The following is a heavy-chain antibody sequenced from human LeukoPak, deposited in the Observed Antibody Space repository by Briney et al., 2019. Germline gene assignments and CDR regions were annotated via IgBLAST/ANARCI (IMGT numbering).Heavy chain of an antibody. CDR3: ARVGPAGLEWLLSPYYYYYYMDV. V-gene: IGHV4-34*01. Sequence: PSETLSLTCAVYGGSFSGYYWSWIRQPPGKGLEWIGEINHSGSTSYNPSLESRVTISVDTSKNQFSLKLSSVTAADTAVYYCARVGPAGLEWLLSPYYYYYYMDVWGKGTTVTVSS. D-gene: IGHD3-3*01. CDR1: GGSFSGYY. J-gene: IGHJ6*03. CDR2: INHSGST.